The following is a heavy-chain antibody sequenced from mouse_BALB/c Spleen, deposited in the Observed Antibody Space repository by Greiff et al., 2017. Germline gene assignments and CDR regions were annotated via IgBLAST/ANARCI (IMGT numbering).Heavy chain of an antibody. CDR1: GFTFSSYA. CDR2: ISSGGSYT. Sequence: EVHLVESGGGLVKPGGSLKLSCAASGFTFSSYAMSWVRQTPEKRLEWVATISSGGSYTYYPDSVKGRFTISRDNAKNTLYLQMSSLRSEDTAMYYCASHDGFAYWGQGTLVTVSA. V-gene: IGHV5-9-3*01. J-gene: IGHJ3*01. CDR3: ASHDGFAY.